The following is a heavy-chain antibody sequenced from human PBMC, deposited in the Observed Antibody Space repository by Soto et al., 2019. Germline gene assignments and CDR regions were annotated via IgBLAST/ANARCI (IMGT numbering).Heavy chain of an antibody. D-gene: IGHD3-10*01. CDR1: GYTFTSYA. CDR2: INAGNGNT. CDR3: ARGTGSGMDV. Sequence: QVQLVQSGAEEKKPGASVKVYCKASGYTFTSYAMHWVRQAPGQRLEWMGWINAGNGNTKYSQKFQGRVTITRDTSASTAYMELSSRRSEDTAVYYCARGTGSGMDVWGQGTTVTVSS. J-gene: IGHJ6*02. V-gene: IGHV1-3*05.